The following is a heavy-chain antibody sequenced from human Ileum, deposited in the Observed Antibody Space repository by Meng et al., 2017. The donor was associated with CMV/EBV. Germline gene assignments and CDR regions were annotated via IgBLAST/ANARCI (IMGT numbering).Heavy chain of an antibody. CDR2: IYSSGST. CDR3: AREESVGIAVTGTFDY. Sequence: GQLQGRGSGLVQPSETLSPTCTGSGDSISSNFWSWIRQPAGKGLEWIGRIYSSGSTFYNPSLNSRVTMSVDTSKNQFSLSLASVTAADTAIYFCAREESVGIAVTGTFDYWGQGILVTVSS. V-gene: IGHV4-4*07. J-gene: IGHJ4*02. D-gene: IGHD6-19*01. CDR1: GDSISSNF.